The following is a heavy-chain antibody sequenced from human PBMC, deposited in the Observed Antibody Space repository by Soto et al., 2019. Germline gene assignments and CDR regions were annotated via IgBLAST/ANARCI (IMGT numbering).Heavy chain of an antibody. J-gene: IGHJ5*01. V-gene: IGHV2-5*02. CDR2: IYWDDSK. CDR3: AHAYGGRSLS. D-gene: IGHD1-26*01. CDR1: GFSLTTDRVG. Sequence: QITLKESGPTLVKPTQTLTLTCTFSGFSLTTDRVGVGWIRQPPGEALEWLAVIYWDDSKTYRPSLESRLTITKDTSKNQVALTMTNMDSLDTATYYCAHAYGGRSLSWGHGTLVTVSS.